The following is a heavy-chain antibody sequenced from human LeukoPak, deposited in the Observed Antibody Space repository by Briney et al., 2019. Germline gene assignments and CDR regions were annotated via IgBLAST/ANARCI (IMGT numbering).Heavy chain of an antibody. CDR2: LNPRSGSA. Sequence: GASVKLSCKASGYTFTNYYMHWVRQAPGQGLEWMGILNPRSGSADYAQKLLGRVTVTRDTSTSTVYMELSSLRSEDTAVYYCARGITMIRGVITTPFDYWGQGTLVTVSS. CDR1: GYTFTNYY. V-gene: IGHV1-46*01. CDR3: ARGITMIRGVITTPFDY. D-gene: IGHD3-10*01. J-gene: IGHJ4*02.